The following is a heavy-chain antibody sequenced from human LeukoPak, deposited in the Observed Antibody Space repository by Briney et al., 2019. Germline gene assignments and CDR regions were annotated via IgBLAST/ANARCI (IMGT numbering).Heavy chain of an antibody. CDR1: GFTFSYHW. J-gene: IGHJ4*02. CDR3: AKDPLLWFGELEIDY. D-gene: IGHD3-10*01. CDR2: IKNDGAVK. Sequence: GGSLRLSCAASGFTFSYHWMTWVRQAPGKGLEWVANIKNDGAVKNYVDSVKGRFTISRDNAKNSLYLQMNSLRAEDTAVYYCAKDPLLWFGELEIDYWGQGTLVTVSS. V-gene: IGHV3-7*01.